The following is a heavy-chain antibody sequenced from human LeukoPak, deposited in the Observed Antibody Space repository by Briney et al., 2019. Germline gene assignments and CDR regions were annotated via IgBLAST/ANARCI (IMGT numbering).Heavy chain of an antibody. Sequence: PSETLSLTCTVSGGSISSYYWSWIWQPPGKGLEWIGYIYYSGNTYYNPSLKSRVTISVDTSKNQFSLKVNSVTAADTAVYYCARTKPLDPFDFWGQGTLVTVSS. CDR2: IYYSGNT. CDR3: ARTKPLDPFDF. J-gene: IGHJ3*01. CDR1: GGSISSYY. V-gene: IGHV4-59*01. D-gene: IGHD2-8*01.